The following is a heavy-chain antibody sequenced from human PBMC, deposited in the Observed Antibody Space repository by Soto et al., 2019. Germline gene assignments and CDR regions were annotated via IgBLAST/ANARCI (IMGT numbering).Heavy chain of an antibody. D-gene: IGHD5-18*01. V-gene: IGHV3-23*01. CDR2: ISTSGVIT. Sequence: GGSLRLSCVVSGFTFSSYGMSWVRQAPGEGLEWVSGISTSGVITHYADSVKGRFSISRDNSKDTLYLQMNSLRVEDTAVYYCAKAGAGSTYGYYFDSWGQGTLVTVSS. J-gene: IGHJ4*02. CDR3: AKAGAGSTYGYYFDS. CDR1: GFTFSSYG.